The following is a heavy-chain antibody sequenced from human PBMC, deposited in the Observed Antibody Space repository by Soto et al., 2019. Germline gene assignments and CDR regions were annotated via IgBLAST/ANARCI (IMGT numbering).Heavy chain of an antibody. V-gene: IGHV3-74*01. CDR2: IDVGGNNR. J-gene: IGHJ6*02. CDR1: GFTFISHW. Sequence: EVQLVESGGGLVQPGGSLRLSCAASGFTFISHWIHWVRQTPGKGLVWVSRIDVGGNNRNYADSVKGRFTSSRDNAKNTVYLQMNSLRADDTAVYYCVRGIYQKFGMDVWGQGTTV. D-gene: IGHD3-3*02. CDR3: VRGIYQKFGMDV.